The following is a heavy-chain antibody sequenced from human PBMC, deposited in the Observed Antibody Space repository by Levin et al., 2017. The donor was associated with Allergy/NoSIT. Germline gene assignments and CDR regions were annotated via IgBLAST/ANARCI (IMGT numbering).Heavy chain of an antibody. CDR3: ARVLGCSGGSCFNGMDV. V-gene: IGHV3-21*01. CDR1: GFTFSSYS. Sequence: GGSLRLSCAASGFTFSSYSMNWVRQAPGKGLEWVSSISSSSSYIYYADSVKGRFTISRDNAKNSLYLQMNSLRAEDTAVYYCARVLGCSGGSCFNGMDVWGQGTTVTVSS. J-gene: IGHJ6*02. CDR2: ISSSSSYI. D-gene: IGHD2-15*01.